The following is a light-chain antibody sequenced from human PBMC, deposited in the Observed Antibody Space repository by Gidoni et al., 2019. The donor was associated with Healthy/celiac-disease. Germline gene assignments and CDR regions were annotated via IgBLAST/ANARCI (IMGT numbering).Light chain of an antibody. V-gene: IGKV1-33*01. CDR2: DAS. Sequence: DIQMTQSPSSLSASVGDRVTNTCQASQDINNYLNWYQKKPMKDPNLLIYDASNLETGVPSRFSRSGSGTDFTFIIRSLQHEDSAKYYGQQYDNLPITFGQGTRLEIK. J-gene: IGKJ5*01. CDR3: QQYDNLPIT. CDR1: QDINNY.